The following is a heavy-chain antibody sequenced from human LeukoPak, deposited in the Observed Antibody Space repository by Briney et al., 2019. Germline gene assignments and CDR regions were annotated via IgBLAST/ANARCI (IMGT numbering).Heavy chain of an antibody. CDR1: GFTFSSYG. CDR3: AKDRNVYYYDSSGPQGYFQH. V-gene: IGHV3-30*18. Sequence: GGSLRPSCAASGFTFSSYGMHWVRQAPGKGLEWVAVISYDGSNKYYADSVKGRFTISRDNSKNTLYLQMNSLRAEDTAVYYRAKDRNVYYYDSSGPQGYFQHWGQGTLVTVSS. CDR2: ISYDGSNK. D-gene: IGHD3-22*01. J-gene: IGHJ1*01.